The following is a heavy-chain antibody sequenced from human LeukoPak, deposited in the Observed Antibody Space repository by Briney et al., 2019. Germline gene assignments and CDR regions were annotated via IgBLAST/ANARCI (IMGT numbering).Heavy chain of an antibody. CDR2: INHSGST. CDR3: ARSSGWPPGFRY. Sequence: PSETLSLTCAVYGGSFSGYYWSWIRQPPGKGLEWIGEINHSGSTNYNPSLKSRVTISVDTSKNQFSLKLSSVTAADTAGYYCARSSGWPPGFRYWGQGTLVTVSS. V-gene: IGHV4-34*01. D-gene: IGHD6-19*01. J-gene: IGHJ4*02. CDR1: GGSFSGYY.